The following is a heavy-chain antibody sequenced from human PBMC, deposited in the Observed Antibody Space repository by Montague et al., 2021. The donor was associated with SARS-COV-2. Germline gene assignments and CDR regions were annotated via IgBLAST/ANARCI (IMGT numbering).Heavy chain of an antibody. CDR1: GGAMSSGQW. Sequence: SETLSLTCDVSGGAMSSGQWWSWVRQPPGKGLEWIGEIYQTGYTNYNPSLRSRVTISVDKSRNQFSLKMTSITAADTAVYYCATNYGSGTFPGWFDPWGQGTLVTVSS. CDR2: IYQTGYT. CDR3: ATNYGSGTFPGWFDP. J-gene: IGHJ5*02. V-gene: IGHV4-4*02. D-gene: IGHD3-10*01.